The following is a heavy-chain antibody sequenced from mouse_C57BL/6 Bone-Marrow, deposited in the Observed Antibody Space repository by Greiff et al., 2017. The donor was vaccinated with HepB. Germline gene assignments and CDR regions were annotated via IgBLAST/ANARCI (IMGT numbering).Heavy chain of an antibody. J-gene: IGHJ4*01. D-gene: IGHD1-1*01. CDR1: GFSINSDCY. V-gene: IGHV3-3*01. CDR2: TFYSGIT. CDR3: ARAQGYYGSLYAMDY. Sequence: EVKLQESGPSLVRPSQTLSLTCTVTGFSINSDCYWIWIRQFPGNKLEYIGYTFYSGITYYNPSLESRTYITRDTSKNQFSLKLSSVTTEDTATYYCARAQGYYGSLYAMDYWGQGTSVTVSS.